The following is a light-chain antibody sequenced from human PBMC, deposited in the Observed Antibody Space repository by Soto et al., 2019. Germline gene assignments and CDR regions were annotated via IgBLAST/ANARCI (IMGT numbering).Light chain of an antibody. J-gene: IGKJ3*01. CDR2: EVS. CDR3: MQNTKFPFI. Sequence: IVMTQSPLSLSVTPGQPASISCKTSQSLLYSDGKTFLSWFLQKPGQPPQLLIYEVSNRFSGVPARFSGSGSGTDFTLKISRVEAEDVGVYYCMQNTKFPFIFGPGTKVDIK. CDR1: QSLLYSDGKTF. V-gene: IGKV2D-29*01.